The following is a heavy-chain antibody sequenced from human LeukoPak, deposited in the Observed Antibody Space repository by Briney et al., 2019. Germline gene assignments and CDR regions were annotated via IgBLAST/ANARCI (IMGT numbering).Heavy chain of an antibody. CDR1: GGSISSGDYY. D-gene: IGHD3-22*01. J-gene: IGHJ4*02. V-gene: IGHV4-30-4*01. CDR3: ARTDYYDSSGYYY. Sequence: SGTLSLTSTVSGGSISSGDYYWSWIRQPPGKGLEWIGYIYYSGSTYYNPSLKSRVTISVDTSKNQFSPKLSSVTAADTAVYYCARTDYYDSSGYYYWGQGTLVTVSS. CDR2: IYYSGST.